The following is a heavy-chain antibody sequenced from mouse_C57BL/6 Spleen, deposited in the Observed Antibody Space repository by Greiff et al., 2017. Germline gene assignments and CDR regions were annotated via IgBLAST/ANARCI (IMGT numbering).Heavy chain of an antibody. Sequence: EVKLVESGGGLVKPGGSLKLSCAASGFTFSDYGMHWVRQAPEKGLEWVAYISSGSSTIYYADTVKGRFTISRDNAKNTLFLQMTSLRSEDTAMYYCARNPGYFDVWGTGTTVTVSS. CDR3: ARNPGYFDV. CDR2: ISSGSSTI. CDR1: GFTFSDYG. J-gene: IGHJ1*03. V-gene: IGHV5-17*01.